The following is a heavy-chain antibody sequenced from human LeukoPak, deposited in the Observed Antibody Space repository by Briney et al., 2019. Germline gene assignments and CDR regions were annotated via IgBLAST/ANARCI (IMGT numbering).Heavy chain of an antibody. V-gene: IGHV3-21*01. CDR1: GYSISSGYY. CDR2: ITSSSSYI. D-gene: IGHD3-16*01. J-gene: IGHJ5*02. Sequence: PSETLSLTCTVSGYSISSGYYWGWIRQPPGKGPEWVSSITSSSSYIFYADSVKGRFTVSRDDATNSVYLEMNSLRAEDTAVYYCARGGDKRLARNWFDPWGQGTVVTVSS. CDR3: ARGGDKRLARNWFDP.